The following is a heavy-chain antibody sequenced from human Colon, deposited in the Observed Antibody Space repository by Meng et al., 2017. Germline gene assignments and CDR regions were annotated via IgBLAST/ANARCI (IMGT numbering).Heavy chain of an antibody. CDR2: MHHSGST. CDR3: ARESGLLSAIVEIGRAGRFDP. V-gene: IGHV4-38-2*02. D-gene: IGHD2/OR15-2a*01. J-gene: IGHJ5*02. CDR1: GYSLNSGYY. Sequence: QAQRQGSGAGLVKPSATLSLTCAVSGYSLNSGYYWGWIRQAPGRGLEWIASMHHSGSTNSNPSLKTRLSLSIDTSRNELSLKLTSVTAADSAVYYCARESGLLSAIVEIGRAGRFDPWGLGTLVTVSS.